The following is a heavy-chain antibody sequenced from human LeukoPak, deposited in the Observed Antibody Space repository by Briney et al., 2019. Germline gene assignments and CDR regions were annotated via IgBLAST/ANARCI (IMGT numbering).Heavy chain of an antibody. CDR1: GGTFISYA. D-gene: IGHD6-19*01. J-gene: IGHJ4*02. CDR3: ANEESIAVAGTSYFDY. Sequence: GASVKVSCKASGGTFISYAISWVRQAPGQGLEWMGGIIPIFGTANYAQKFQGRVTITTDESTSTAYMELSSLRSEDTAVYYCANEESIAVAGTSYFDYWGQGTLVTVSS. CDR2: IIPIFGTA. V-gene: IGHV1-69*05.